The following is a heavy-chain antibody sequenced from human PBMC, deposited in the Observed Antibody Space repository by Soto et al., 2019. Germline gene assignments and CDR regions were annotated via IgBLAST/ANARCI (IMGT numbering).Heavy chain of an antibody. D-gene: IGHD3-10*01. V-gene: IGHV1-18*01. CDR3: ARGDILALYYYGSGSYGMDV. CDR1: GYTFTSYG. J-gene: IGHJ6*02. CDR2: ISAYNGNT. Sequence: ASVKVSCKASGYTFTSYGISWVRQAPGQGLEWMGWISAYNGNTNYAQKLQGRVTMTTDTSTSTAYMELRSLRSDDTAVYYCARGDILALYYYGSGSYGMDVWGQGTTVTVSS.